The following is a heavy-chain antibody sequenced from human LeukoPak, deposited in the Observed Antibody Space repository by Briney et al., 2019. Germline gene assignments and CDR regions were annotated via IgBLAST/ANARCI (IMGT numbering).Heavy chain of an antibody. J-gene: IGHJ6*02. CDR2: MNPNSGNT. CDR3: ATRGLLYYYYYGMDV. Sequence: ASVKVSCKASGGTFSSYAISWVRQAPGQGLEWMGWMNPNSGNTGYAQKFQGRVTMTRNTSISTAYMELSSLRSEDTAVYYCATRGLLYYYYYGMDVWGQGTTVTVSS. D-gene: IGHD2-15*01. V-gene: IGHV1-8*02. CDR1: GGTFSSYA.